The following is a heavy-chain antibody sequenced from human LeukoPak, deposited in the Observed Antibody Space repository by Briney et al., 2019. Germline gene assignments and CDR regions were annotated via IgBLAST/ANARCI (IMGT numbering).Heavy chain of an antibody. Sequence: GGSLRLSCAASGFTFSDYYMSWIRQAPGKGLEWVSSVSSSSSYIYYADSVKGRFTISRDNAKNSLYLQMISLRAEDTAVYYCARDPRPYYDSSGRDYWGQGTLVTVSS. D-gene: IGHD3-22*01. CDR1: GFTFSDYY. J-gene: IGHJ4*02. CDR3: ARDPRPYYDSSGRDY. CDR2: VSSSSSYI. V-gene: IGHV3-11*06.